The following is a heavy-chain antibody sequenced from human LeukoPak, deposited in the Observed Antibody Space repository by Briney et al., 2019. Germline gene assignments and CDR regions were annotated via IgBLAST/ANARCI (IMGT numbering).Heavy chain of an antibody. V-gene: IGHV4-59*08. J-gene: IGHJ4*02. CDR1: GRSVSTSY. CDR2: IHYSGRT. D-gene: IGHD4-11*01. Sequence: WATLSLACTLSGRSVSTSYWGWVRQPPGEGLECIGCIHYSGRTNYNPSLKSRVTISVDTSKNQFSLKLSSVTAADTAVYYCARHPTTYFDYWGQGTLVTVSS. CDR3: ARHPTTYFDY.